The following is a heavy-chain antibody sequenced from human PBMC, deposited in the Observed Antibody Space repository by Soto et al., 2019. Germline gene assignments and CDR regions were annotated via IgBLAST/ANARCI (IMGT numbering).Heavy chain of an antibody. J-gene: IGHJ1*01. CDR3: VRGYCTTTPCSGDFQH. CDR2: IHPSGDT. Sequence: QVQLVQSGAEVKKPGASVKGACKASGYKFTTYFIHWVRQAPGQGLEWMGMIHPSGDTGYGQKFRGRVTMTIDTSTTTAYMELRNLTSEDTAIYFSVRGYCTTTPCSGDFQHWGQGTLVTVSS. CDR1: GYKFTTYF. D-gene: IGHD2-8*01. V-gene: IGHV1-46*01.